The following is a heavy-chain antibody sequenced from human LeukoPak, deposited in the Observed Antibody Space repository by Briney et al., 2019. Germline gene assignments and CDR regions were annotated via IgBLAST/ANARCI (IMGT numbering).Heavy chain of an antibody. Sequence: GASVKVSCKASGYTFTGYYMHWVRQAPGQGLEWMGWINPNSGGTNYAQKFQGRVTMTRDTSISTAYMELSRLRSDDTAVYYCARDGYSYAQGLDYWGQGTLVTVSS. J-gene: IGHJ4*02. D-gene: IGHD5-18*01. CDR1: GYTFTGYY. CDR3: ARDGYSYAQGLDY. V-gene: IGHV1-2*02. CDR2: INPNSGGT.